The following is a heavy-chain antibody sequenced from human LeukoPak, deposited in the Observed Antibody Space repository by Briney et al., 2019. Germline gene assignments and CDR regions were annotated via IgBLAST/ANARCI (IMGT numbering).Heavy chain of an antibody. CDR1: GFTVSSNY. J-gene: IGHJ1*01. Sequence: GGSLRLSCAASGFTVSSNYMSWVRQAPGKGLEWVSAISGSGGSTYYADSVKGRFTISRDNSKNTLYLQMNSLRAEDTAVYYCAKETYGDSTGGRFQHWGQGTLVTVSS. CDR3: AKETYGDSTGGRFQH. CDR2: ISGSGGST. V-gene: IGHV3-23*01. D-gene: IGHD4-17*01.